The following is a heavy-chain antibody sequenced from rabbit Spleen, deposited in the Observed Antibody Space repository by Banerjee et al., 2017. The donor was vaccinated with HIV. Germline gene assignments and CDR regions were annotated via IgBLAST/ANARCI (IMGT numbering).Heavy chain of an antibody. Sequence: HLKESGGGLVQPGGSLKLSCKASGFTLSNYYMNWVRQAPGKGLEWIGYIDPVFGITYYANWVNGRFSISRENAQNTVFLQMTSLTAADTATYFCARDSGTSFSSYGMDLWGQGTLVTVS. V-gene: IGHV1S7*01. CDR2: IDPVFGIT. J-gene: IGHJ3*01. CDR3: ARDSGTSFSSYGMDL. CDR1: GFTLSNYY. D-gene: IGHD8-1*01.